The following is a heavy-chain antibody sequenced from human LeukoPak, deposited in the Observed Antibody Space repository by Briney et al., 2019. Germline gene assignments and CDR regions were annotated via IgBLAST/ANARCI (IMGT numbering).Heavy chain of an antibody. V-gene: IGHV4-39*07. Sequence: PSETLSLTCTVSGGSISSSSYYWGWIRQPPGKGLEWIGSVYYSGSTYYNPSLKSRVTIPLDTSKNHFSLKLSSVTAADTAVYYCARRIVVAPAGHLNWFDPWGQGTLVTVSS. CDR3: ARRIVVAPAGHLNWFDP. CDR2: VYYSGST. CDR1: GGSISSSSYY. J-gene: IGHJ5*02. D-gene: IGHD2-2*01.